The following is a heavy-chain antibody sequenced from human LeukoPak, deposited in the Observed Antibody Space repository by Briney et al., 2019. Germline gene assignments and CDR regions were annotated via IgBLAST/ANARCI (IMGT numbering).Heavy chain of an antibody. CDR2: ISGSGGST. V-gene: IGHV3-23*01. J-gene: IGHJ4*02. Sequence: GGSLRLSCAASGFTFSSYAMSWVRQAPGKGLEWVSAISGSGGSTYYADSVKGRFTISRDNSKNTLYLQMNSLRAEDTAVYYCAREVRSSWYNYYDYWGQGTLVTVSS. CDR3: AREVRSSWYNYYDY. CDR1: GFTFSSYA. D-gene: IGHD6-13*01.